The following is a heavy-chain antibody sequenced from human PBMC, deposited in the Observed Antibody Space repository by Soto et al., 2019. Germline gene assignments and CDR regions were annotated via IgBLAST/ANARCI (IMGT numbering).Heavy chain of an antibody. D-gene: IGHD3-22*01. Sequence: GESLKISCKGSGYSFTSYWISWVRQMPGKGLEWMGRIDPSDSYTSYSPSFQGHVTISADKSISTAYLQWSSLKASDTAMYYCARHQDYYDSSGYSVGTGDYFDYWGQGTLVTVSS. V-gene: IGHV5-10-1*01. CDR2: IDPSDSYT. CDR3: ARHQDYYDSSGYSVGTGDYFDY. J-gene: IGHJ4*02. CDR1: GYSFTSYW.